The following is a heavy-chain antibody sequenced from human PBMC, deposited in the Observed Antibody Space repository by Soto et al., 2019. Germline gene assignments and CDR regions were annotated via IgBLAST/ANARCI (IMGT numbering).Heavy chain of an antibody. CDR3: ASRHRGTPWDY. D-gene: IGHD1-1*01. V-gene: IGHV3-7*01. CDR2: FKKDGSET. Sequence: EVQLVESGGDLVQPGGSLRLSCAASGFIFSSYWMSWVRRPPGKGLEWVASFKKDGSETHYADSVEGRFTISRDNAKNSLYLQMNSLRAEDTAVYYCASRHRGTPWDYWGQGTLVTVSS. J-gene: IGHJ4*02. CDR1: GFIFSSYW.